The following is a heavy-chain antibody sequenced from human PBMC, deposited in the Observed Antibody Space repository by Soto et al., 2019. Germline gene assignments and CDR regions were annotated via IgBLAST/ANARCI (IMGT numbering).Heavy chain of an antibody. CDR3: ARAAFGYYYDS. CDR1: GFTLSSYW. D-gene: IGHD3-22*01. V-gene: IGHV3-7*03. Sequence: PGGSLRLSCAASGFTLSSYWMTWVRQAPGKGLEWVANIKEDGSQKYYVDSVKGRFTISRDNAENSLSLQMNSLRAEDTAVYYCARAAFGYYYDSWGQGTLVTVSS. J-gene: IGHJ4*02. CDR2: IKEDGSQK.